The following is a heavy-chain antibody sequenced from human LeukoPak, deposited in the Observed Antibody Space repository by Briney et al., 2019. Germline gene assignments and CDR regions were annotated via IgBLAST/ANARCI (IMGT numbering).Heavy chain of an antibody. CDR1: GFTFSRYN. J-gene: IGHJ4*02. Sequence: GGSLRLSCATSGFTFSRYNMNWVRQAPGKGLEWVSSITSSSIYKYYADSMKGRFTISRDNAKNSLYLQMDSLRAEDTAVYYCAKNRWFGELLIDYWGQGTLVTVSS. V-gene: IGHV3-21*01. CDR2: ITSSSIYK. D-gene: IGHD3-10*01. CDR3: AKNRWFGELLIDY.